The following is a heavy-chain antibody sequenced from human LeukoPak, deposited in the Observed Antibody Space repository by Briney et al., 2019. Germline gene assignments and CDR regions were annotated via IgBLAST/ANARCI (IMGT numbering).Heavy chain of an antibody. CDR1: GYTFTSYY. CDR2: INPNGGST. V-gene: IGHV1-46*01. J-gene: IGHJ6*03. D-gene: IGHD2-21*02. Sequence: ASVKVSCKASGYTFTSYYMHWVRQAPGQGLEWMGIINPNGGSTSYAQKFQGRVTMTRDMSTSTVYMELSSLRSEDTAVYYCARDFGVLCGGDCYSSYYYCYMDVWGKGTTVTVSS. CDR3: ARDFGVLCGGDCYSSYYYCYMDV.